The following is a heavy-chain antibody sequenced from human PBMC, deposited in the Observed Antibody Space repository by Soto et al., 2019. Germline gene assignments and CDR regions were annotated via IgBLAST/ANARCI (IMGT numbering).Heavy chain of an antibody. J-gene: IGHJ5*02. D-gene: IGHD1-20*01. Sequence: QVQLVQSGAEVKKPGSSVKVSCKASGGTFSSYAISWVRQAPGQGLEWMGGIIPIFGTANYAQKFQGRVTITADESTSTAYMKLSSLRSEDTAVYYCAREYNWNGAWWFDPWGQGTLVTVSS. CDR1: GGTFSSYA. V-gene: IGHV1-69*01. CDR3: AREYNWNGAWWFDP. CDR2: IIPIFGTA.